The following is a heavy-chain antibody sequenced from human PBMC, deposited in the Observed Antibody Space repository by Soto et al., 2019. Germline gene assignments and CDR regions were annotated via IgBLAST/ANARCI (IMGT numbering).Heavy chain of an antibody. V-gene: IGHV3-21*01. CDR2: ISKSDYT. Sequence: GGSLRLSCTVSGFAFNNYGINWVRQAPGRGLEWVSSISKSDYTYYSDSVKGRFTISRDNAKNSVSLQMNTLRVEDTAVYYCAREASIIIPAVSDFWGQGTLVTVSS. CDR1: GFAFNNYG. J-gene: IGHJ4*02. D-gene: IGHD2-2*01. CDR3: AREASIIIPAVSDF.